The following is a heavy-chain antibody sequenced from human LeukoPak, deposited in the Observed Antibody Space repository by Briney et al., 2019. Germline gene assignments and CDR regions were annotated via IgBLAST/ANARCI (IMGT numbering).Heavy chain of an antibody. D-gene: IGHD1-26*01. CDR1: GFTFSSYS. Sequence: PGGSLRLSCAASGFTFSSYSMNWVRQAPGKGLEWVSSISSSSSYIYYADSVKGRFTISRDNAKNSLYLQMNSLRAEDTAVHYCARDWDSGSYGIFDYWGQGTLVTVSS. J-gene: IGHJ4*02. CDR2: ISSSSSYI. CDR3: ARDWDSGSYGIFDY. V-gene: IGHV3-21*01.